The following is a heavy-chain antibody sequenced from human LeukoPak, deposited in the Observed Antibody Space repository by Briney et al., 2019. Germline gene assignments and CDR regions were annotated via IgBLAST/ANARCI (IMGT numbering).Heavy chain of an antibody. V-gene: IGHV4-59*01. CDR1: GGSISSYY. CDR3: ARVVRGGWYYFDY. J-gene: IGHJ4*02. Sequence: SETLSLTCTVSGGSISSYYWSWIRQPPGKGLKWIGYIYYSGSTNYNPSLKSRVTISVDTSKNQFSLKLSSVTAADTAVYYCARVVRGGWYYFDYWGQGTLVTVSS. CDR2: IYYSGST. D-gene: IGHD6-19*01.